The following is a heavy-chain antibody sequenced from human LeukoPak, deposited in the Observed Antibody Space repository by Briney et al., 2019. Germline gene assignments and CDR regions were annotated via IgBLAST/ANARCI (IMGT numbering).Heavy chain of an antibody. V-gene: IGHV3-21*01. CDR1: GFTFSSYS. CDR2: ISSSSNNI. D-gene: IGHD5/OR15-5a*01. CDR3: VYDGGYFQH. J-gene: IGHJ1*01. Sequence: PGGSLRLSCAASGFTFSSYSMDWVRQAPGKGLEWVSSISSSSNNIYYADSVKGRFTISRDNGKNSLYLLMNSLRAEDTAVYYCVYDGGYFQHWGQGTLVTVSS.